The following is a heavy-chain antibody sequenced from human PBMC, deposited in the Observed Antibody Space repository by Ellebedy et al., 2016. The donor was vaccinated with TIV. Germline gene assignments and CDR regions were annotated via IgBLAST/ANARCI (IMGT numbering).Heavy chain of an antibody. J-gene: IGHJ2*01. CDR1: GLSISSSNW. D-gene: IGHD3-3*01. V-gene: IGHV4-4*02. Sequence: MPSETLSLTCAVSGLSISSSNWWTWVRQPPGKGLEWIGEIYDSGSTNYNPSLKSRVTISVDTSKNQFSLKLSSVTAADTAVYYCARGQDRITIFGVVRYWYFDLWGRGTLVTVSS. CDR2: IYDSGST. CDR3: ARGQDRITIFGVVRYWYFDL.